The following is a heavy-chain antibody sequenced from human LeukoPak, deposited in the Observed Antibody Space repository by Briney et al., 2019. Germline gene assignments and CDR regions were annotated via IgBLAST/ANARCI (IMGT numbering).Heavy chain of an antibody. CDR2: IYWDDDK. V-gene: IGHV2-5*02. Sequence: SGPTLVNPTQTLTLTCTFSGFSLSTSGVGVGWIRQPPGKALEWPALIYWDDDKRYSPSLKSRLTITKDTSKNQVVLTMTNMDPVDTATYHCAHRLLVALAFDIWGQGTMVTVSS. D-gene: IGHD5-12*01. J-gene: IGHJ3*02. CDR1: GFSLSTSGVG. CDR3: AHRLLVALAFDI.